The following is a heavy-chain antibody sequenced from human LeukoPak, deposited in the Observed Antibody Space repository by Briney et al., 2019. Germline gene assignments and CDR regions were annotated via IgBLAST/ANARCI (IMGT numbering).Heavy chain of an antibody. CDR2: VYVTGST. CDR3: ARDRQWLVDH. Sequence: SETLSLTCTVPGDSISSYYWSWIRQPAGKGLEWIGRVYVTGSTNLNPALQSRDTMSVDTSKNQFSLKLTSVTAADAAVYYCARDRQWLVDHWGQGTLVTVSS. D-gene: IGHD6-19*01. V-gene: IGHV4-4*07. CDR1: GDSISSYY. J-gene: IGHJ5*02.